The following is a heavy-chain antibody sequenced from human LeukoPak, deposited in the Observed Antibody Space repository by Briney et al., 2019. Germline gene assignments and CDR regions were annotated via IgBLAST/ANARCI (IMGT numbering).Heavy chain of an antibody. D-gene: IGHD5-24*01. CDR2: ISSGGESP. J-gene: IGHJ4*02. CDR3: AKKSRDGYNPFDY. CDR1: GFTLSSYA. Sequence: GGSLRLSCAASGFTLSSYAMSWVRQAPGKGLEWVCGISSGGESPYYADSVRGRFTISRDNSKNTLYLEINSLRAEDTAVYSCAKKSRDGYNPFDYLGQGTLVTVSS. V-gene: IGHV3-23*01.